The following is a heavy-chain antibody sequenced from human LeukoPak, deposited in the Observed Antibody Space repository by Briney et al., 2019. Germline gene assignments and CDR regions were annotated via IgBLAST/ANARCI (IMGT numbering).Heavy chain of an antibody. D-gene: IGHD1-26*01. CDR2: IYYSGST. CDR1: GGSISSHY. J-gene: IGHJ4*02. V-gene: IGHV4-59*11. CDR3: ARAPDSGSYSYYFDY. Sequence: SGTLSLTCTVSGGSISSHYWSWIRQPPGKGLEWIGYIYYSGSTNYNPSLKSRVTISVDTSKNQFSLKLSSVTAADTAVYYCARAPDSGSYSYYFDYWGQGTLVTVSS.